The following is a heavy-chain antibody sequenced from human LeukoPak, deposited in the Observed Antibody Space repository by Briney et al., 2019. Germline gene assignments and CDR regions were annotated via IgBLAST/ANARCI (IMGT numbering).Heavy chain of an antibody. J-gene: IGHJ4*02. D-gene: IGHD5-18*01. CDR3: ARMLPRFEYSYGLWLDN. Sequence: PSETLSLTCTVSGGSISSSSYYWGWIRQPPGKGLEWIGSIYYSGSTYYNPSLKSRVTISVDKSKNQFSLKLSSVTAADTAVYYCARMLPRFEYSYGLWLDNWGQGTLVTVSS. V-gene: IGHV4-39*07. CDR1: GGSISSSSYY. CDR2: IYYSGST.